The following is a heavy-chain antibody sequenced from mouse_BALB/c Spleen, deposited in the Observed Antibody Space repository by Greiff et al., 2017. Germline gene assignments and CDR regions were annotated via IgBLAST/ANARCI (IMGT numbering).Heavy chain of an antibody. CDR2: INPSSGYT. J-gene: IGHJ4*01. CDR1: GYTFTSYT. D-gene: IGHD1-1*02. CDR3: ARGWEDYYAMDY. Sequence: QVQLQQSGPELVKPGASVKMSCKASGYTFTSYTMHWVKQRPGQGLEWIGYINPSSGYTEYNQKFKDKTTLTADKSSSTAYMQLSSLTSEDSAVYYCARGWEDYYAMDYWGQGTSVTVSS. V-gene: IGHV1-4*02.